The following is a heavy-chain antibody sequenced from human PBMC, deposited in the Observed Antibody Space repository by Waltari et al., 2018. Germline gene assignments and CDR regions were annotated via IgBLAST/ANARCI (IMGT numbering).Heavy chain of an antibody. Sequence: EVQLVESGGGLVKPGGSLRLSCAASGFRFNAYTMNWVRQTPGKGLEWVSSIGSSSTYTYYADSVKGRFTISRDNAANSLYLETNALRPDDTGVYYCASHPEDFYYYMDVWGKGTTVTVSS. CDR3: ASHPEDFYYYMDV. J-gene: IGHJ6*03. CDR1: GFRFNAYT. CDR2: IGSSSTYT. V-gene: IGHV3-21*06.